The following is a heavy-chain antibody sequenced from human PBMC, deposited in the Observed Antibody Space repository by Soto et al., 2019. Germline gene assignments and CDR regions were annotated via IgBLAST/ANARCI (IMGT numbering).Heavy chain of an antibody. CDR1: GYTFTSSD. CDR3: ASSGSGWYLY. V-gene: IGHV1-8*01. CDR2: MNPHNGNT. D-gene: IGHD6-19*01. J-gene: IGHJ4*02. Sequence: QVQLVQSGAEVKKPGASVKVSCKASGYTFTSSDINWVRQATGQGLEWMGWMNPHNGNTGYAQKFQGRVTMTRNTSISTAYKELSSLRSEDAAVYYCASSGSGWYLYWGQGTLVTVSS.